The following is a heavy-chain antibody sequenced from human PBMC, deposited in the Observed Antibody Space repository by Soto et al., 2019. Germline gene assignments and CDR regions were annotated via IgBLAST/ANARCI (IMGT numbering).Heavy chain of an antibody. CDR1: GFTFSNYG. D-gene: IGHD3-3*01. V-gene: IGHV3-30*18. CDR2: ISFDGSFT. CDR3: AKDPRTNKDFWSGYSVPDYFDY. J-gene: IGHJ4*02. Sequence: QMDLVESGGGVVQPGRSLRLSCIVSGFTFSNYGMHWVRQAPGRGLEWVAVISFDGSFTYYADSVEDRFTISRDTSKNTLYLQMNSLKPEDTAVYYCAKDPRTNKDFWSGYSVPDYFDYWGQGTRVTVSS.